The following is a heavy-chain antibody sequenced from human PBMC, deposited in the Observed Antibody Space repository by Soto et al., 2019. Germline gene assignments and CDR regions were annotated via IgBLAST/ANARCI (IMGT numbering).Heavy chain of an antibody. CDR1: RYTLTELS. CDR2: FDPEDGET. J-gene: IGHJ4*01. Sequence: ASVKVSCKVSRYTLTELSMHWVRQAPGKGHEWMGGFDPEDGETIYEKKFQGRVTMTEDTSTDTAYMELSSLRSEDTAVYYCATAPFRLRYFDWLSPLGYWG. D-gene: IGHD3-9*01. V-gene: IGHV1-24*01. CDR3: ATAPFRLRYFDWLSPLGY.